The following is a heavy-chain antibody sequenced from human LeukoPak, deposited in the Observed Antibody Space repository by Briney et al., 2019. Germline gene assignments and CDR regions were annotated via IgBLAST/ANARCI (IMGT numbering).Heavy chain of an antibody. D-gene: IGHD2-21*02. CDR2: ISYDGSNK. J-gene: IGHJ4*02. CDR1: GFTFSSYA. CDR3: ARARIVVVTAIPGY. Sequence: GGSLRLSCAASGFTFSSYAMHWVRQAPGKGLEWVAVISYDGSNKYYADSVKGRFTISGDNSKNTLYLQMNSLRAEDTAVYYCARARIVVVTAIPGYWGQGTLVTVSS. V-gene: IGHV3-30-3*01.